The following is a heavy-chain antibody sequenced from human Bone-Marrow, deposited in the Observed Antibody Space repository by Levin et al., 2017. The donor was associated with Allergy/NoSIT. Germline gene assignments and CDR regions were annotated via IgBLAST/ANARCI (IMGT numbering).Heavy chain of an antibody. CDR3: ARERCVGGSCYSFNFYYYMDV. V-gene: IGHV1-2*06. CDR2: INPKSGDK. CDR1: GYTFTGYY. D-gene: IGHD2-15*01. J-gene: IGHJ6*03. Sequence: ASVKVSCKASGYTFTGYYLHWVRQTPGHRLEWMGRINPKSGDKNYAPKFQGRVTMTRDTSLSTAYMELSRLRSDDTAVYYCARERCVGGSCYSFNFYYYMDVWGEGTTVTVSS.